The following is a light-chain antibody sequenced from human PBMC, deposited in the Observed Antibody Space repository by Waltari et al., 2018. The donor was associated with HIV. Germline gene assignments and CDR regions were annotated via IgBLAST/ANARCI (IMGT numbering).Light chain of an antibody. CDR3: ATWDDSLSGWV. V-gene: IGLV1-47*01. J-gene: IGLJ3*02. CDR1: SSNIGNNF. Sequence: QSVLTQPPSASGTPGQRVTISCSGSSSNIGNNFIYWYQQFPGTAPKLLFYRNDQRPSGVPDRFSGSKSGTSASLAISGLRSEDEADYYCATWDDSLSGWVFSGGTKLTVL. CDR2: RND.